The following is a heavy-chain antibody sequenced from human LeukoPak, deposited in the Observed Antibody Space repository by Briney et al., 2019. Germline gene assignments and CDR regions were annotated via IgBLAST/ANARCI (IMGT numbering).Heavy chain of an antibody. CDR2: ISGSGGST. J-gene: IGHJ4*02. CDR3: AREHGSCSSTSCYTGY. V-gene: IGHV3-23*01. D-gene: IGHD2-2*02. Sequence: GGSLRLSCAASGFTFSSYAMSWVRQAPGKGLEWVSAISGSGGSTYYADSVKGRFTISRDNSKNTLYLQMNSLRAEDTAVYYCAREHGSCSSTSCYTGYWGQGTLVTVSS. CDR1: GFTFSSYA.